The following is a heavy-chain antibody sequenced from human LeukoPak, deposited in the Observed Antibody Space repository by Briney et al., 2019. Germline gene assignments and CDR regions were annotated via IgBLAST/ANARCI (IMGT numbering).Heavy chain of an antibody. D-gene: IGHD3-9*01. V-gene: IGHV1-2*02. CDR1: GYTFIGYY. CDR3: ARDRRVLRYFDWLSPNWFDP. CDR2: INPNSGGT. J-gene: IGHJ5*02. Sequence: ASVKVSCKASGYTFIGYYMHWVRQAPGQGLEWMGWINPNSGGTNYAQKFQGRVTMTRDTSTSTVYMELSSLRSEDTAVYYCARDRRVLRYFDWLSPNWFDPWGQGTLVTVSS.